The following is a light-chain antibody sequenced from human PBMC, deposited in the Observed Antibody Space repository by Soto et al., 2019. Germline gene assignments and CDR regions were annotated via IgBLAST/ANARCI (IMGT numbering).Light chain of an antibody. CDR2: DVS. J-gene: IGLJ1*01. V-gene: IGLV2-14*01. CDR1: SSDVGGYNY. Sequence: QSVLTQPASVSRSPGQSITISCTGTSSDVGGYNYVSWYQQHPGKAPKLMIYDVSNRPSGVSNRFSGSKSGNTASLTISGLQAEDEAEYYCSSYTSSSTLYVFGTGTKVTVL. CDR3: SSYTSSSTLYV.